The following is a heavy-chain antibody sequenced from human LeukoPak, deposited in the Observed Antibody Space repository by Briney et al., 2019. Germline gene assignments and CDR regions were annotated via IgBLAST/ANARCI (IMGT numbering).Heavy chain of an antibody. V-gene: IGHV3-30*03. CDR3: CDSSGYYGGAFDI. J-gene: IGHJ3*02. D-gene: IGHD3-22*01. CDR1: GFTFSNYG. CDR2: ISYDGSNK. Sequence: GGSLRLSCAVSGFTFSNYGMHWVRQAPGKGLEWVAVISYDGSNKYYADSVKGRFTISRDNSKNTLYLQMNSLRAEDTAVYYCCDSSGYYGGAFDIWGQGTMVTVSS.